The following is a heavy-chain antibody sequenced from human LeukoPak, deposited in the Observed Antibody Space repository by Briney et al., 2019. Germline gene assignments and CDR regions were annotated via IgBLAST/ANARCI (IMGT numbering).Heavy chain of an antibody. Sequence: SETLSLTCNVSGGSISSYYWSWIRQSPERGLEWIGYIYASGGNNNPSLKSGLTIALDTSKNQFSLKRTSVTEADTAGYYIVRSNQRVGTSFDYWGQGTLVTVSS. V-gene: IGHV4-4*09. CDR3: VRSNQRVGTSFDY. D-gene: IGHD4-23*01. J-gene: IGHJ4*02. CDR2: IYASGG. CDR1: GGSISSYY.